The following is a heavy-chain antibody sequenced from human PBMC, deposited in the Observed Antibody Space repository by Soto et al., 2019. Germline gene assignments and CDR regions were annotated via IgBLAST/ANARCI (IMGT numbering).Heavy chain of an antibody. CDR1: GGSISSYY. CDR2: IYYSGST. CDR3: ARGPIAAAGTWYYYYMDV. D-gene: IGHD6-13*01. J-gene: IGHJ6*03. Sequence: SETLSLTCTVSGGSISSYYWSWIRQPPGKGLEWIGYIYYSGSTNYNPSLKRRVTISVDTSKNQFSLKLSSVTAADTAVYYCARGPIAAAGTWYYYYMDVWGKGTTVTVSS. V-gene: IGHV4-59*01.